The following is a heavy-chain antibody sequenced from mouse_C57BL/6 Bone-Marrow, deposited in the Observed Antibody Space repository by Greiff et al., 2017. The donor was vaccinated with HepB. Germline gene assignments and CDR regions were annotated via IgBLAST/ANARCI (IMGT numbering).Heavy chain of an antibody. J-gene: IGHJ1*03. V-gene: IGHV1-64*01. D-gene: IGHD1-1*01. CDR2: IHPNSGST. CDR1: GYTFTSYW. Sequence: VQLQQPGAELVKPGASVKLSCKASGYTFTSYWMHWVKQRPGQGLEWIGMIHPNSGSTNYTEKFKSKATLTVDKSSSTAYMQLSSLTSEDAAVYYCARVEGLYGSSSYWYFDVWGTGTTVTVSS. CDR3: ARVEGLYGSSSYWYFDV.